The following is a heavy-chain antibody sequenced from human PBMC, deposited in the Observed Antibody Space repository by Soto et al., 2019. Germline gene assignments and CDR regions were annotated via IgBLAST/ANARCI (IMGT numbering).Heavy chain of an antibody. J-gene: IGHJ6*02. CDR2: MNPNSGNT. V-gene: IGHV1-8*01. D-gene: IGHD2-2*01. Sequence: ASVKVSGKASGYTFTSYDINWVRQATGQGLEWMGWMNPNSGNTGYAQKFQGRVTMTRNTSISTAYMELSSLRSEDTAVYYCARGRSIEVPAAIRYYYYYGMDVWGQGTTVTVSS. CDR1: GYTFTSYD. CDR3: ARGRSIEVPAAIRYYYYYGMDV.